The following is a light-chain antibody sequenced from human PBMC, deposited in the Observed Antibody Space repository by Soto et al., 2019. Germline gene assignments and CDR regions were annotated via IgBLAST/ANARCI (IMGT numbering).Light chain of an antibody. Sequence: QSVLTQPPSVSGAPGQRVTISCTGSSSNIGAGYDVHWYQQLPGTAPKLLIYGNSNRPSGVPDRFSGSKSATSASLVITGLRAEDEADYYCQSFDSSLSGPFYVFGTGNKVTVL. CDR1: SSNIGAGYD. J-gene: IGLJ1*01. CDR3: QSFDSSLSGPFYV. V-gene: IGLV1-40*01. CDR2: GNS.